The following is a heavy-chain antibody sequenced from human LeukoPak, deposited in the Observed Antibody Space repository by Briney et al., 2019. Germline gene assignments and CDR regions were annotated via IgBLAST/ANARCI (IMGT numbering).Heavy chain of an antibody. CDR2: IYYSGST. CDR1: GVFISSGDYY. D-gene: IGHD3-22*01. Sequence: SETLSLTCTVSGVFISSGDYYWSWTRQPPGKGLEWIGYIYYSGSTYYNPSLKSRVTISVDTSKNQLSLKLSSVTAADTAVYYCARPYYYDSRIDPWGQGTLVTVSS. CDR3: ARPYYYDSRIDP. V-gene: IGHV4-30-4*01. J-gene: IGHJ5*02.